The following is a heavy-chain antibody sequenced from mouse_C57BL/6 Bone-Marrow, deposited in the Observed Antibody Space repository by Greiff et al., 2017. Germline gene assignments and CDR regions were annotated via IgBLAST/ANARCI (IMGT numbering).Heavy chain of an antibody. J-gene: IGHJ1*03. CDR3: AILLCDV. CDR2: ISDGGSYT. V-gene: IGHV5-4*03. Sequence: EVKLVESGGGLVKPGGSLKLSCAASGFTFSSYAMSWVRQTPEKRLEWVATISDGGSYTYYPDNVKGRFTISRDNAKNNLYLQMSHLKSEDTAMYYCAILLCDVWGTGTTVTVSS. D-gene: IGHD1-1*02. CDR1: GFTFSSYA.